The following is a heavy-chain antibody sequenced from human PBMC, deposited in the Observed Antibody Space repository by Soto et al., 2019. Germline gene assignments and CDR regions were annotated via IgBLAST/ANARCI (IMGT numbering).Heavy chain of an antibody. Sequence: VGSLRLSCVSSVFTFSSYGMSCVRQAPGKWLEWVSTLSGSGGDTYYADSVNGRFTISRDKSKNTLYLQMDRLRVEDTAVYYCAKRGGYDYVWKSYRPEYWGQGTLVSVSS. CDR2: LSGSGGDT. D-gene: IGHD3-16*02. CDR3: AKRGGYDYVWKSYRPEY. CDR1: VFTFSSYG. V-gene: IGHV3-23*01. J-gene: IGHJ4*02.